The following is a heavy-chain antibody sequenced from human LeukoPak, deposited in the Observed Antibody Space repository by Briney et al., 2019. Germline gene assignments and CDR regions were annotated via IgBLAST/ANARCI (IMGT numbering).Heavy chain of an antibody. CDR2: IKQDGSER. V-gene: IGHV3-7*01. Sequence: GGSLRLSCAASGFTFSGFSMSWVRQSPTKGLEWVANIKQDGSERYYVDSVKGRFTISRDNAKNSLSLQMYNLRVEDTAVYYCARAGSHWHYVYWGQGTVVTVSS. CDR3: ARAGSHWHYVY. D-gene: IGHD3-10*01. J-gene: IGHJ4*02. CDR1: GFTFSGFS.